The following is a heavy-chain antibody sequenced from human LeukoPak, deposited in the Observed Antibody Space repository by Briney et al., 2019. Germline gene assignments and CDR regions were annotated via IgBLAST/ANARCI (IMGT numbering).Heavy chain of an antibody. J-gene: IGHJ4*02. Sequence: GGSLRLSCAASGFTFSSYAMCWVRQAPGKGLEWVSTISDSGGSTYYADSVKGRFTLSRDNSKNTLYLQMNSLRVEDTAVYYCAKDSQSHAWSQFDYWGQGTLVTVS. CDR2: ISDSGGST. V-gene: IGHV3-23*01. CDR3: AKDSQSHAWSQFDY. CDR1: GFTFSSYA. D-gene: IGHD2-15*01.